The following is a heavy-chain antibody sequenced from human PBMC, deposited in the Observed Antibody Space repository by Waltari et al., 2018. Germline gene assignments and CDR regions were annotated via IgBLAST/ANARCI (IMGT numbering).Heavy chain of an antibody. J-gene: IGHJ6*02. CDR2: IYHSGST. D-gene: IGHD6-13*01. Sequence: QVQLQESGPGLVKPSETLSLTCAVSGYSISSGYYWGWIRQPPGKGLEWSGSIYHSGSTYYNPSLKVRVTISVDTAKNQFSLKLSSVTAADTAVYYCAGAYSSSWGYYYYGMDVWGQGTTVTVSS. CDR1: GYSISSGYY. V-gene: IGHV4-38-2*01. CDR3: AGAYSSSWGYYYYGMDV.